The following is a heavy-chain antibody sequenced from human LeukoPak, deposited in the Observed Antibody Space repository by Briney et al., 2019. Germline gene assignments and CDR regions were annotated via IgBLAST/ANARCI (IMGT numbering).Heavy chain of an antibody. CDR2: ISHDGSES. D-gene: IGHD4-17*01. CDR3: AKDLYGDYGGYWFDP. CDR1: GFTFSSHA. J-gene: IGHJ5*02. Sequence: TGGSLRLSCAASGFTFSSHAMVWVRQAPGKGLEWVSFISHDGSESFHTESVKGRFTISRDNSKNTLYLQMNSLRAEDTAVYYCAKDLYGDYGGYWFDPWGQGTLVTISS. V-gene: IGHV3-30-3*01.